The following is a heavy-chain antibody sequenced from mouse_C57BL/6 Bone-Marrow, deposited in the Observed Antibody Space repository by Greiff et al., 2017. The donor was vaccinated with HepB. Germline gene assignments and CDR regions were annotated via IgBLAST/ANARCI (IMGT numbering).Heavy chain of an antibody. CDR1: GFTFSSYG. D-gene: IGHD4-1*01. V-gene: IGHV5-6*01. J-gene: IGHJ3*01. CDR3: VGGDWDLFAY. Sequence: EVNLVESGGDLVKPGGSLKLSCAASGFTFSSYGMSWVRQTPDKRLEWVATISSGGSYTYYPDSVKGRFTISRDNAKNTLYLQMSSLKSEDTAMYYCVGGDWDLFAYWGQGTLVTVSA. CDR2: ISSGGSYT.